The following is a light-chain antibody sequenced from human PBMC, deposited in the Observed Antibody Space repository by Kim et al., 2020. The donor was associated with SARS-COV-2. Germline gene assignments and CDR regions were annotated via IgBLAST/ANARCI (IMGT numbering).Light chain of an antibody. J-gene: IGLJ2*01. Sequence: QSALTQPRSVSGSPGQSVTISCTGTSNAFRASNYVSWYQQHPGKAPKLMIYVVSKRPSGVPDRFSGSKSGNTAFLSISGLQAEDEADYYCCSYTGSYTFAFGGGTKLTVL. V-gene: IGLV2-11*01. CDR2: VVS. CDR3: CSYTGSYTFA. CDR1: SNAFRASNY.